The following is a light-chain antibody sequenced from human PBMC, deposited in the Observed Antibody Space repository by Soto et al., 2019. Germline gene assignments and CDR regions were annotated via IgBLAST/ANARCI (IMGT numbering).Light chain of an antibody. V-gene: IGKV1-5*03. CDR3: QHYNSSSRT. CDR2: KAS. J-gene: IGKJ1*01. Sequence: DIQMTQSPSTLSASIGDRVAITCRASDNIGPWLAWYQQKPGKAPKLLIYKASTLETGAPSRFAGSGSGTGFTLTITRLQPDDFATYYCQHYNSSSRTFGQGTKVEV. CDR1: DNIGPW.